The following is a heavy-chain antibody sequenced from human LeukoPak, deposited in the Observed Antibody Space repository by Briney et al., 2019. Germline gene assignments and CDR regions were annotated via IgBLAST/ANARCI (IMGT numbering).Heavy chain of an antibody. V-gene: IGHV3-23*01. D-gene: IGHD2-8*02. CDR1: GFTFSSYS. Sequence: GGSLRLSCAASGFTFSSYSMNWVRQAPGKGLEWVSAISGSGGSTYYADSVKGRFTISRDNSKNTLYLQMNSLRAEDTAVYYCAKGIVLVYDAFDIWGQGTMVTVSS. CDR2: ISGSGGST. J-gene: IGHJ3*02. CDR3: AKGIVLVYDAFDI.